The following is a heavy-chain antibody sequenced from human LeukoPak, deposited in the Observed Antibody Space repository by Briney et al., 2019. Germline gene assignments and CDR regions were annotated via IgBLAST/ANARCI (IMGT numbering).Heavy chain of an antibody. CDR1: GFTFSSYS. CDR3: ARDSLYCTNGVCPVYYFDY. D-gene: IGHD2-8*01. V-gene: IGHV3-48*02. Sequence: GGSLRLSCAASGFTFSSYSMNWVRQAPGKGLEWVSYISSSSSTRNYADSVKGRFTISRDNAKNSLYLQMNSLRDEDTAVYYCARDSLYCTNGVCPVYYFDYWGQGTLVTVSS. J-gene: IGHJ4*02. CDR2: ISSSSSTR.